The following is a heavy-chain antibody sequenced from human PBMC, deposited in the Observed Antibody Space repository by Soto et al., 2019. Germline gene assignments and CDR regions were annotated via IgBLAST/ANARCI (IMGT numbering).Heavy chain of an antibody. CDR1: GGSFSGNY. D-gene: IGHD1-26*01. CDR2: INHSGST. Sequence: QVQLQQWGAGLLKPSETLSLTCAVYGGSFSGNYWNWIRQPPGKGLEWIGEINHSGSTNYNPSPKSRVTISVDTSKNQFSLKLSSVTAADTAVYFCARGLIVGATPELDYWGQGTLVTVSS. J-gene: IGHJ4*02. CDR3: ARGLIVGATPELDY. V-gene: IGHV4-34*01.